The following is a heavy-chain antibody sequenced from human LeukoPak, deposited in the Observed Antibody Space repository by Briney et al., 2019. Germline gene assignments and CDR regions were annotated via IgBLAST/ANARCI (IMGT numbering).Heavy chain of an antibody. J-gene: IGHJ6*03. V-gene: IGHV3-48*01. Sequence: PGGSLRLSCAASGFTFSSYEMNWVRQAPGKGLEWVSYISSSSSTIYYADSVKGRFTISRDNAKNSLYLQMNSLRAEDTAVYYCAREEQQLAYYYYYYYMDVWGKGTTVTVSS. CDR3: AREEQQLAYYYYYYYMDV. D-gene: IGHD6-13*01. CDR1: GFTFSSYE. CDR2: ISSSSSTI.